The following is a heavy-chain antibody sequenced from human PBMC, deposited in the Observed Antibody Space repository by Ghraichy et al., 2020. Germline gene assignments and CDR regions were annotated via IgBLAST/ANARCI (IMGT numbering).Heavy chain of an antibody. D-gene: IGHD2-2*01. CDR3: ARGTSAVPGFDY. Sequence: GGSLRLSCAASGFTFRNYWMHWVRQAPGKRLEWLGQINPGGTDGYFVDSLEGRLTISRDNAENSLYVEMNSLRADDTAVYFCARGTSAVPGFDYWGRGTLVTVSS. V-gene: IGHV3-7*01. CDR1: GFTFRNYW. J-gene: IGHJ4*02. CDR2: INPGGTDG.